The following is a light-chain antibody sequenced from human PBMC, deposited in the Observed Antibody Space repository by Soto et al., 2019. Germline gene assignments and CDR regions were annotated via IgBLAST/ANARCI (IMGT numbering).Light chain of an antibody. J-gene: IGKJ4*01. V-gene: IGKV3-11*01. CDR2: DAS. Sequence: IVLTQSPATLSLSPGARASLSCRASQTVGITLAWYQQRPGQAPRLLIYDASSRAAGIPARFSGGGSGTDFTLTISSLEPDDFAVYYDQHRFAWPLTFGGGTKVESK. CDR3: QHRFAWPLT. CDR1: QTVGIT.